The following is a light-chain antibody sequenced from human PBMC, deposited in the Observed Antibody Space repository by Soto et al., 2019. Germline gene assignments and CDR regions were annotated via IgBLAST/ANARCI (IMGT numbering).Light chain of an antibody. CDR3: QQYNNWPWT. V-gene: IGKV3-15*01. Sequence: EIVMTQSPATLSVSPGERATLSCRASQSVSSNLARYQQKPGQAPRLLIYGASTRATGIPARFSGSGSGTEFTLTISSLQSEDFAVYYCQQYNNWPWTFGQGTKVEI. CDR2: GAS. CDR1: QSVSSN. J-gene: IGKJ1*01.